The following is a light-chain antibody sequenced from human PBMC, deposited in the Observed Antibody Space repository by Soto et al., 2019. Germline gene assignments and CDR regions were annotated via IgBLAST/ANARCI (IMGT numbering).Light chain of an antibody. J-gene: IGKJ5*01. CDR1: QSVSSY. CDR2: GAS. V-gene: IGKV1-16*02. Sequence: DLVLRQPPATRGWSPGDRAPLSCRASQSVSSYLAWFQQKPGKAPKSLIYGASSLQSGVPSKFSGSGGGTDFTLTIYSLQPEDSATYFCQQDVSHPLTFAQGTRLEFK. CDR3: QQDVSHPLT.